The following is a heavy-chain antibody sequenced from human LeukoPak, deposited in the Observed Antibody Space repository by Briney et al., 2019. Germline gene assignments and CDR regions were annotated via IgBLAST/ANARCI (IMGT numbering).Heavy chain of an antibody. V-gene: IGHV4-39*01. D-gene: IGHD2-15*01. CDR1: GGSISSSSYY. CDR2: IYYSGST. J-gene: IGHJ6*03. Sequence: PSETLSLTCTVSGGSISSSSYYWGWIRQPPGKGLEWIGSIYYSGSTYYNPSLKSRVTISVDTSKNQFSLKLSSVTAADTAVYYCASLVGDSVGYMDVWGKGTTVTVSS. CDR3: ASLVGDSVGYMDV.